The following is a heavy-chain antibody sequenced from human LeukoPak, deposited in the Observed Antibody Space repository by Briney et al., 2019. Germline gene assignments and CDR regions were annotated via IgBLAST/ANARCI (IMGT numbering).Heavy chain of an antibody. Sequence: PGGSLRLSCAASGFTFSSYSMNWVRQAPGKGLEWVSYISSSSSTIYYADSVKGRFTISRDNAKSSLYLQMNSLRAEDTAVYYCARVLNYDSSGYYRDYWGQGTLVTVSS. CDR1: GFTFSSYS. CDR3: ARVLNYDSSGYYRDY. J-gene: IGHJ4*02. CDR2: ISSSSSTI. V-gene: IGHV3-48*01. D-gene: IGHD3-22*01.